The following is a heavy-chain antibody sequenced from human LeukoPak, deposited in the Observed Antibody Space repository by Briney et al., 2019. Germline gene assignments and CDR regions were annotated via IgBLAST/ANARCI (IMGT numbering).Heavy chain of an antibody. V-gene: IGHV4-59*01. Sequence: SETLSLTCTVSVDSITAYYSSRIRQPPGKRLGWIGYIFYSGRTTYNPSPKRRVTISLDKSKHQSSWKLNSVPVAPTPAYYITGVVGATRFDYWGQGTLVTASS. D-gene: IGHD2-15*01. J-gene: IGHJ4*02. CDR2: IFYSGRT. CDR3: TGVVGATRFDY. CDR1: VDSITAYY.